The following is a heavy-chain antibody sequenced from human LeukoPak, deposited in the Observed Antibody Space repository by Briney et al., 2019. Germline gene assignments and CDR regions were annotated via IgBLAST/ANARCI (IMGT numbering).Heavy chain of an antibody. Sequence: GGSLRLFCAASGFTFDDYTMHWVRQAPGKGLEWVSLISWDGGSTYYADSVKGRFTISRDNSKNSLYLQMNSLRTEDTALYYCARGLPSSSWFSSPMDVWGKGTTVTVSS. V-gene: IGHV3-43*01. J-gene: IGHJ6*03. CDR1: GFTFDDYT. CDR2: ISWDGGST. D-gene: IGHD6-13*01. CDR3: ARGLPSSSWFSSPMDV.